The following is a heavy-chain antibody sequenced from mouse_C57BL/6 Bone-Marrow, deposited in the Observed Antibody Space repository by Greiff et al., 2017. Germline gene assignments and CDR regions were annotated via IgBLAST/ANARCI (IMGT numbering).Heavy chain of an antibody. J-gene: IGHJ3*01. CDR3: ARVYDGYSGEVAY. D-gene: IGHD2-3*01. Sequence: VPLQRAGPVLVKPGPSVKIFCKASGFPFPDHYLHWVKQSHGKSLEWIGLVYPYNGGTSYNQKFKGKATLTVDTSSSTAYMELSSLTSEDSAVYYCARVYDGYSGEVAYWGQGTLVTVSA. V-gene: IGHV1-36*01. CDR2: VYPYNGGT. CDR1: GFPFPDHY.